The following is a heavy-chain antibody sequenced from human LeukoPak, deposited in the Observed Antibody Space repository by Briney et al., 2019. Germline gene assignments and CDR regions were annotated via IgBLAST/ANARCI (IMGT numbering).Heavy chain of an antibody. J-gene: IGHJ4*02. CDR3: ARDRQLELRRSFPDY. D-gene: IGHD1-7*01. V-gene: IGHV1-69*04. Sequence: SVKVSCKASGGTFSSYAISWVRQAPGQGLEWMGRIIPILGIANYTQKFQGRVTITADKSTSTAYMELSSLRSEDTAVYYCARDRQLELRRSFPDYWGQGTLVTVSS. CDR1: GGTFSSYA. CDR2: IIPILGIA.